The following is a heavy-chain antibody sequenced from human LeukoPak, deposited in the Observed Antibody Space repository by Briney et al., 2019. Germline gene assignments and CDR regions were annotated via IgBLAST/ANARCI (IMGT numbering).Heavy chain of an antibody. V-gene: IGHV4-61*08. CDR3: ARVPTAMASPIDY. Sequence: PSQTLSLTCTVSGGSISSGDYYWSWIRQPPGKGLEWIGYIYYSGSTNYNPSLKSRVTISVDTSKNQFSLKLSSVTAADTAVYYCARVPTAMASPIDYWGQGTLVTVSS. CDR2: IYYSGST. CDR1: GGSISSGDYY. D-gene: IGHD5-18*01. J-gene: IGHJ4*02.